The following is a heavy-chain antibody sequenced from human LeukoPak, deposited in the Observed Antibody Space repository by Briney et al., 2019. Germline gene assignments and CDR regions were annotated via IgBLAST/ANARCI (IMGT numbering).Heavy chain of an antibody. CDR1: GFTFSSFA. J-gene: IGHJ6*02. CDR2: ISYDGSKK. Sequence: GGSLRLSCAASGFTFSSFAMHWVRQAPGKGLDWVAVISYDGSKKYYTDSVMGRFTISRDNSKNTLYLEMKSLRAEDTAVYFCARGGGLDVWGQGATVTVSS. V-gene: IGHV3-30-3*01. D-gene: IGHD3-16*01. CDR3: ARGGGLDV.